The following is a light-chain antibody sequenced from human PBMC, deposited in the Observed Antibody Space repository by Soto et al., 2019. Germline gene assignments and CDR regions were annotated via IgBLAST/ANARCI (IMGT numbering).Light chain of an antibody. CDR1: QSISSW. CDR2: KAS. Sequence: DIQMTQSPSTLSASVGDRVTITCRANQSISSWLAWSQRRPGKAPRLLISKASSLESGVPSRFSGGGFGSEFTLTISRPKPDDFADYYCQQYYSTVTFAQRTTVESK. V-gene: IGKV1-5*03. CDR3: QQYYSTVT. J-gene: IGKJ1*01.